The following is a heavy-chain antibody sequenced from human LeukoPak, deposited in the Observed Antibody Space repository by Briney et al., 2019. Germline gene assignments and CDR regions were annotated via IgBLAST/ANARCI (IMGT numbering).Heavy chain of an antibody. CDR1: GFTFSGHA. D-gene: IGHD7-27*01. CDR2: ISTSGGST. Sequence: GGSLRLSCAASGFTFSGHAMSWVRRAPGKGLEWVSGISTSGGSTYYGNSVKGRFAISRDNSKNMVYLQMNSLRAEDTAVYYCAKDRPGEAWFDYWGQGTLVTVSS. CDR3: AKDRPGEAWFDY. J-gene: IGHJ4*02. V-gene: IGHV3-23*01.